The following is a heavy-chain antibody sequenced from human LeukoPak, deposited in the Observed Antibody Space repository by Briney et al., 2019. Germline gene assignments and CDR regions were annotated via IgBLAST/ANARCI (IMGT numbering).Heavy chain of an antibody. D-gene: IGHD2-21*01. CDR3: ARAGDSTPYYYYYMDV. V-gene: IGHV3-20*04. CDR1: GFRFYDYG. J-gene: IGHJ6*03. Sequence: GGSLRLSCAASGFRFYDYGMNWVRQAPGKGLEWVAGLDWNGGGTVYVDSVKGRFTISRDNAKKSLYLQMDSLRGEDTALYFCARAGDSTPYYYYYMDVWGKGTTVIVSS. CDR2: LDWNGGGT.